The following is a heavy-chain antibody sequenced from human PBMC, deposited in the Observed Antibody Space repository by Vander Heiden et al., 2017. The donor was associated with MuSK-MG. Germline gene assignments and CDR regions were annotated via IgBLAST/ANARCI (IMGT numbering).Heavy chain of an antibody. CDR1: GGSISSSSYY. J-gene: IGHJ6*02. CDR2: IYYSGST. CDR3: ARDGLLWFGELNYYYYGMDV. V-gene: IGHV4-39*07. D-gene: IGHD3-10*01. Sequence: QLQLQESGPGLVKPSETLSLTCNVSGGSISSSSYYLGWIRQPPGKGLEWIGSIYYSGSTYYNPSLKSRVTISVDTSKNQFSLKLSSVTAADTAVYYCARDGLLWFGELNYYYYGMDVWGQGTTVTVSS.